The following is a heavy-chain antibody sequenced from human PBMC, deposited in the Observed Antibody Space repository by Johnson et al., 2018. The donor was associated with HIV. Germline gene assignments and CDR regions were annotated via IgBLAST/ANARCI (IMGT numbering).Heavy chain of an antibody. V-gene: IGHV3-66*01. CDR1: GITVSSSY. CDR2: IYSGGNT. CDR3: ARGKGAAVGLDAFDI. D-gene: IGHD6-13*01. J-gene: IGHJ3*02. Sequence: MLLVESGGGLVQPGGSLRLSCAASGITVSSSYMSWVRQAPGKGLEWVSVIYSGGNTYYADSVRGRFTISRDNSKNPLYLQMNSLRAEDTALYFCARGKGAAVGLDAFDIWGQGIRVTVSS.